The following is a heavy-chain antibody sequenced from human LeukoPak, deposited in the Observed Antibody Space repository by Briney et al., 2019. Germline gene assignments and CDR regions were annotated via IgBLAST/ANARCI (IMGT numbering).Heavy chain of an antibody. CDR2: IGGSGGRT. D-gene: IGHD1-20*01. CDR1: GFTFSSYA. V-gene: IGHV3-23*01. J-gene: IGHJ4*02. CDR3: AKPQSPFNWNDRSYFDH. Sequence: GGSLRLSCAASGFTFSSYAMSWVRQAPGKGLEWVSGIGGSGGRTYYADSVKGRFTLSRDNSKNTLYLQMNSLRAEDTAVYYCAKPQSPFNWNDRSYFDHWGQGTLVTVSS.